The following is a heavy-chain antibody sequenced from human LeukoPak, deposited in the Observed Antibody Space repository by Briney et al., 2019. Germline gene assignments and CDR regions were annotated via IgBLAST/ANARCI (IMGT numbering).Heavy chain of an antibody. CDR2: SYYTGKN. Sequence: SETLSLTCAVSGGSINIHYWGWIRQPPGKGLQWIGDSYYTGKNNYNPSLKSRVTISLDTSKDHLSLKLTSVLAADTAIYYCVRRDTGWNYFDYWGQGILVTVSS. CDR3: VRRDTGWNYFDY. J-gene: IGHJ4*02. V-gene: IGHV4-59*08. CDR1: GGSINIHY. D-gene: IGHD6-19*01.